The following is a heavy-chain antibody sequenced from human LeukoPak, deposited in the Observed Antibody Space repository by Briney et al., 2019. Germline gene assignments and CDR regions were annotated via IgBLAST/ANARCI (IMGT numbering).Heavy chain of an antibody. CDR1: GGSISSYY. V-gene: IGHV4-4*07. CDR3: ARDRDEQLWLGSREENYYYGMDV. Sequence: PSETLSLTCTVSGGSISSYYWGWIRQPAGKGLEWIGRIYTSGSTNYDPSLKSRVTMSVDTSKNQFSLKLSSVTAEDTAVYYCARDRDEQLWLGSREENYYYGMDVWGQGTTVTVSS. D-gene: IGHD5-18*01. J-gene: IGHJ6*02. CDR2: IYTSGST.